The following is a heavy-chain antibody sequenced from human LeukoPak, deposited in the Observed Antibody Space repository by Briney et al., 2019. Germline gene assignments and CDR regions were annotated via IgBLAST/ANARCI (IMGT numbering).Heavy chain of an antibody. CDR1: GFTFSSYW. CDR3: ARDGRAYYYDSSGYYDY. D-gene: IGHD3-22*01. J-gene: IGHJ4*02. CDR2: INSDRSST. V-gene: IGHV3-74*01. Sequence: PGGSLRLSCAASGFTFSSYWMHWVRQAPGKGLVWVSRINSDRSSTSYEDSVKGRFTISRDKAKNTLYLQMNSLRAEDTAVYYCARDGRAYYYDSSGYYDYWGQGTLVTVSS.